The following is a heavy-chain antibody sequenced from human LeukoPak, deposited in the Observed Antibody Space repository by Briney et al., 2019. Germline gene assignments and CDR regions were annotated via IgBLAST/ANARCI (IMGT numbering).Heavy chain of an antibody. CDR1: GASMSSHY. V-gene: IGHV4-59*11. Sequence: PSETPSLTCTVSGASMSSHYWTWMRQDPGTGLEWIGNIYHTGSTSYNPALESRVTISLDTSNNQFSLKLTSVTAADTAVYYCANEGGPARPGLDSWGQGTLVTVSS. J-gene: IGHJ4*02. CDR3: ANEGGPARPGLDS. D-gene: IGHD6-6*01. CDR2: IYHTGST.